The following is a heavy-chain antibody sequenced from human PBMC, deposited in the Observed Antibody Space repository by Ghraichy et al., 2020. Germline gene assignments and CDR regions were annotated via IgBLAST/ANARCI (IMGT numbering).Heavy chain of an antibody. CDR1: GFTFSSYE. V-gene: IGHV3-48*03. D-gene: IGHD4-11*01. J-gene: IGHJ6*02. CDR2: ISSSGSTI. Sequence: GGSLRLSCAASGFTFSSYEMNWVRQAPGKGLEWVSYISSSGSTIYYADSVKGRFTISRDNAKNSLYLQMNSLRAEDTAVYYCARDTAPGDSKGDYYYGMDVWGQGTTVTVSS. CDR3: ARDTAPGDSKGDYYYGMDV.